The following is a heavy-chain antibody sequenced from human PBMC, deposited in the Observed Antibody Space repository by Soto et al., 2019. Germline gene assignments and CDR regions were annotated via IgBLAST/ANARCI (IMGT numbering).Heavy chain of an antibody. CDR3: ARYAGSSWFDY. CDR1: GGSISTYY. CDR2: INYSGRT. V-gene: IGHV4-59*01. J-gene: IGHJ4*02. D-gene: IGHD6-13*01. Sequence: SETLSLTCTVSGGSISTYYWSWIRQPPGKGLEWIGYINYSGRTNYNPSLKSRVSISLDTSKKQFSLKLRSATAADTAVYYCARYAGSSWFDYWGQGTLVTVSS.